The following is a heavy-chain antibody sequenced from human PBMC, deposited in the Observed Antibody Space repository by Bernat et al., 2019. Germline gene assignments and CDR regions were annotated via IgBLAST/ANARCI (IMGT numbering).Heavy chain of an antibody. Sequence: EVQLLESGGGLVQPGGSLRLSCAASGFTFRSYAMTWVRQAPGKGLDWVAGIGNSGSSTYYADSVKGRFTISRDNSKNTLFLEMNSLRAEDTAVYYCAKGLGGNGKFHYYMDVWGKGTTVTVSS. D-gene: IGHD2-21*01. CDR2: IGNSGSST. CDR1: GFTFRSYA. V-gene: IGHV3-23*01. J-gene: IGHJ6*03. CDR3: AKGLGGNGKFHYYMDV.